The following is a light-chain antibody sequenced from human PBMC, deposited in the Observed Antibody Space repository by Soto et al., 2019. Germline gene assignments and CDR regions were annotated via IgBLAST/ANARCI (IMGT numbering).Light chain of an antibody. CDR2: DVS. J-gene: IGLJ3*02. Sequence: QSALTQPASVSGAPGQSITISCTGTSSDVGGYNYVSWYQHHPGKAPKLMIYDVSNRPSGVSNRFSGSKSGNTASLPISGVQAEDEASYYGSSYTTRATVVFGGGTQLTVL. CDR3: SSYTTRATVV. CDR1: SSDVGGYNY. V-gene: IGLV2-14*03.